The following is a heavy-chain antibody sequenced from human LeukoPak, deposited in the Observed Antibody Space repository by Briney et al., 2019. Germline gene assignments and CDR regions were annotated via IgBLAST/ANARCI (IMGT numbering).Heavy chain of an antibody. Sequence: GGSLRLSCAASGFTFSNYAMSWVRQAPGKGLEWVAFIRYDGSNEYYADSVKGRFTISRDNSKNTLYLQMNSLRVEDTAVFYCAKGQDIVLLPAATFDYWGQGTLVTVSS. J-gene: IGHJ4*02. D-gene: IGHD2-2*01. V-gene: IGHV3-30*02. CDR1: GFTFSNYA. CDR2: IRYDGSNE. CDR3: AKGQDIVLLPAATFDY.